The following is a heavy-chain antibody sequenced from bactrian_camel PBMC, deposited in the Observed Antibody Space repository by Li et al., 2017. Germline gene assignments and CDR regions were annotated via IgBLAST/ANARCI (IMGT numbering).Heavy chain of an antibody. Sequence: QVQLVESGGGSVQAGESLRLSCTASGGILDDSDMGWYRQAPGNDCELVSSIKRGGKEEHAESAKGRFTISQDNAKNTVYLQMNSLKPDDTAVYSCARVRGVVAVGFVDYWGQGTQVTVS. D-gene: IGHD6*01. J-gene: IGHJ4*01. CDR2: IKRGGKE. CDR1: GGILDDSD. CDR3: ARVRGVVAVGFVDY. V-gene: IGHV3S53*01.